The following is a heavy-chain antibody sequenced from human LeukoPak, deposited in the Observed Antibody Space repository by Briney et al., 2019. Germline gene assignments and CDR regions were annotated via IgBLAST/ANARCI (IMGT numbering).Heavy chain of an antibody. D-gene: IGHD6-13*01. CDR1: GFTFSSYG. CDR2: ISYDGSNK. V-gene: IGHV3-30*18. Sequence: PGRSLRLSCAASGFTFSSYGMHWVRQAPGKGLEWVAVISYDGSNKYYADSVKGRFTISRDNSKNTLYLQMNSLRAEDTAVYYCAKSGPWQQLAFDYWGQGTLVTVSS. CDR3: AKSGPWQQLAFDY. J-gene: IGHJ4*02.